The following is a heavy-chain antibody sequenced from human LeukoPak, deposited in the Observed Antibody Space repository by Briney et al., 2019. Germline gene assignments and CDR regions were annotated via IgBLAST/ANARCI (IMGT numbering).Heavy chain of an antibody. CDR1: GYTFTTYD. D-gene: IGHD2-2*01. CDR2: MNPNSGNT. J-gene: IGHJ6*02. V-gene: IGHV1-8*01. Sequence: ASVKVSCKAFGYTFTTYDINWVRQAPAQGLEWMGWMNPNSGNTGYAQKFQGRVTMTRNTSINTASMELSSLRSDDTAVYYCARGGGGCTSTTCYGGGKYYFYGMDLWGQGTTVTVFS. CDR3: ARGGGGCTSTTCYGGGKYYFYGMDL.